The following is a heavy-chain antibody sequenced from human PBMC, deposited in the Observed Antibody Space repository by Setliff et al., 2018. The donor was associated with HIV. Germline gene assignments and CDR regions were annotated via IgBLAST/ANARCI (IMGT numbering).Heavy chain of an antibody. D-gene: IGHD1-26*01. CDR3: VRGDVAFLGVLSPLAV. CDR1: TFPFSNYD. V-gene: IGHV3-30-3*01. J-gene: IGHJ3*01. Sequence: QPGGSLRLSCAASTFPFSNYDIQWVRQAPGKGLEWVAFVSFEGGNKYYADSVKGRFTISRDISKNTVYLQMNSLRPEDTAVYFCVRGDVAFLGVLSPLAVWGQGTMVTVSS. CDR2: VSFEGGNK.